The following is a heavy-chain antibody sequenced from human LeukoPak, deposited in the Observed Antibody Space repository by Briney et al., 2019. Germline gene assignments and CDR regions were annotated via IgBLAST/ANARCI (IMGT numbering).Heavy chain of an antibody. Sequence: GGSLRLPCAASGFTFSSYGMHWVRQAPGKGLEWGAVIWYDGSNKYYADSVKGRFTISRDNSKNTLYLQMSSLRAEDTAVYYCVRGRGYSAYDPSDYWGQGTLVTVSS. CDR1: GFTFSSYG. V-gene: IGHV3-33*01. CDR3: VRGRGYSAYDPSDY. D-gene: IGHD5-12*01. CDR2: IWYDGSNK. J-gene: IGHJ4*02.